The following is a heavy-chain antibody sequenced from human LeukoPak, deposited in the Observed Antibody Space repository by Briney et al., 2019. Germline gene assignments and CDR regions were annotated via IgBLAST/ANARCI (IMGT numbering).Heavy chain of an antibody. CDR1: GFTFSNAW. CDR3: TTDRKYYYDSSGYYHINWYFDL. J-gene: IGHJ2*01. Sequence: GGSLRLSCAASGFTFSNAWMSWVRQAPGKGLEWVGRIKSKTDGGTTDYVAPVKGRFTISRDDSKNTLYLQMNSLKTEDTAVYYCTTDRKYYYDSSGYYHINWYFDLWGRGTLVTVSS. V-gene: IGHV3-15*01. CDR2: IKSKTDGGTT. D-gene: IGHD3-22*01.